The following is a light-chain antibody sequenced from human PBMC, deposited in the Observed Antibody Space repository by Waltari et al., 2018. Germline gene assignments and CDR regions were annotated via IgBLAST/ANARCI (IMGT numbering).Light chain of an antibody. CDR2: DNT. V-gene: IGLV1-40*01. Sequence: QSVLTQPPSVSGAPGQRVTISCTGSSSNIGVGYDVHWYQKLPGTAPKLLIYDNTNRPSGVPDRFSGSKSGTSASLAITGLQAEDEADYYCQSYDSSLSGFYVFGTGTRVTVL. J-gene: IGLJ1*01. CDR1: SSNIGVGYD. CDR3: QSYDSSLSGFYV.